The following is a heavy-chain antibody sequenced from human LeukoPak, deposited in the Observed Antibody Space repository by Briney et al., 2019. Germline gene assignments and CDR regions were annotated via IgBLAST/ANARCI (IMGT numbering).Heavy chain of an antibody. CDR2: IIPILGIA. V-gene: IGHV1-69*04. CDR3: ARDIAVYGGDYYYGMDV. Sequence: GASVKVSCKASRGTFSSYAISWVRQARGQGLEWMGRIIPILGIANYAQKFQGRVTITADKSTSTAYMELSSLRSEDTAVYYCARDIAVYGGDYYYGMDVWGQGTTVTVSS. J-gene: IGHJ6*02. D-gene: IGHD6-19*01. CDR1: RGTFSSYA.